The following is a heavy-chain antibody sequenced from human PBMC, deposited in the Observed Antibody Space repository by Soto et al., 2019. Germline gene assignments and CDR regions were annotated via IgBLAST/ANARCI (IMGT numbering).Heavy chain of an antibody. Sequence: GGSLRLSCAASGFTFSSYSMNWVRQAPGKGLEWVSYISSSSSTIYYADSVKGRFTISRDNAKNSLYLQMNSLRAEDTAVYYCARDRVWIAVAAWHYFDYWGQGTLVTVSS. CDR2: ISSSSSTI. J-gene: IGHJ4*02. V-gene: IGHV3-48*01. CDR3: ARDRVWIAVAAWHYFDY. CDR1: GFTFSSYS. D-gene: IGHD6-19*01.